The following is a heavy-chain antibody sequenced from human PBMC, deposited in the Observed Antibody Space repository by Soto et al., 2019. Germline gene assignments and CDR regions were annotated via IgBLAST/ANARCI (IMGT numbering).Heavy chain of an antibody. CDR1: GFTFSNHG. CDR2: IWYDGSNK. J-gene: IGHJ4*02. D-gene: IGHD3-22*01. V-gene: IGHV3-33*01. CDR3: ARDNDSSGYYSN. Sequence: PGGSLRLSCAASGFTFSNHGMHLVRQAPGKGLEWVAVIWYDGSNKYYADSVKGQFTISRDNSKNTLYLQMNSLRAEDTAVYYCARDNDSSGYYSNWGQGTLVTVSS.